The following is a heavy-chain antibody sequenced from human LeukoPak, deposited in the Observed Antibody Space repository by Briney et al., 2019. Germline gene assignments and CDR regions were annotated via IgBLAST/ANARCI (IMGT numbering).Heavy chain of an antibody. CDR1: GGTFSGYS. Sequence: GSSVKVSCKASGGTFSGYSINWVRQAPGQGIEWMGRIITMFGTVNYALKFQGRVTITADDSTGSAYMELTSLRSEDTAVYYCARERRLRFHDWFDPWGQGTLVTVSS. CDR3: ARERRLRFHDWFDP. CDR2: IITMFGTV. V-gene: IGHV1-69*15. J-gene: IGHJ5*02. D-gene: IGHD3-3*01.